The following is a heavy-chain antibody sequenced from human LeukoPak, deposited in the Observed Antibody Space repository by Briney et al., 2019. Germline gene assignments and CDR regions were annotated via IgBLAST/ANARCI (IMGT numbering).Heavy chain of an antibody. J-gene: IGHJ4*02. CDR1: GFTFSSYA. V-gene: IGHV3-64*01. D-gene: IGHD2-21*01. CDR3: ARDQDGAYCGGDCYSFDY. CDR2: TSSNGGST. Sequence: GGSLRLSCAASGFTFSSYAMHWVRQAPGKGLEYVSATSSNGGSTYYANSVKGRFTISRDNSKNTLYLQMGSLRAEDMAVYYCARDQDGAYCGGDCYSFDYWGQGTLVTVSS.